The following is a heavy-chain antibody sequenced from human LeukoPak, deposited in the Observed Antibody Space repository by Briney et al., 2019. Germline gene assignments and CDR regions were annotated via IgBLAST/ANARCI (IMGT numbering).Heavy chain of an antibody. D-gene: IGHD6-13*01. Sequence: ESSETLSLTCTVSGGSISSYYWRWIRQPPGKGLEWIGYIYYSGSTNYNPSLKSRVTISVDTSKNQFSLKLSSVTAADTAVYYCARGSSLPLDYWGQGTLVTVSS. CDR1: GGSISSYY. CDR3: ARGSSLPLDY. V-gene: IGHV4-59*01. CDR2: IYYSGST. J-gene: IGHJ4*02.